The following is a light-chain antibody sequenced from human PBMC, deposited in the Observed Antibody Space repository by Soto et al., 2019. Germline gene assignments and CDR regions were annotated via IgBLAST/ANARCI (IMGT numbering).Light chain of an antibody. Sequence: EIVLTQSPGTLSLSPGERATLSRRASQSVSNNYLAWYQQKPGQAHRLLIYGASTRATETPVRFRGSGSGTDFTLTISSLQSEDVAVYYCQQYNNWPPSIIFGQGTRLEIK. V-gene: IGKV3-15*01. CDR2: GAS. J-gene: IGKJ5*01. CDR3: QQYNNWPPSII. CDR1: QSVSNN.